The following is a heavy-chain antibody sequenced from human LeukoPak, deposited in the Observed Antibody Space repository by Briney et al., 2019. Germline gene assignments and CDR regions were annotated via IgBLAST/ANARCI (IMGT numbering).Heavy chain of an antibody. D-gene: IGHD3-22*01. CDR3: ARDGKMRYYDSSGLADY. J-gene: IGHJ4*02. Sequence: ASVKVSCKAPGYTFTSYGISWVRQAPGQGLEWMGWISAYNGNTNYEQKLQGRVTMTTDTSTSTAYMELRSLRSDDTAVYYCARDGKMRYYDSSGLADYWGQGTLVTVSS. V-gene: IGHV1-18*01. CDR2: ISAYNGNT. CDR1: GYTFTSYG.